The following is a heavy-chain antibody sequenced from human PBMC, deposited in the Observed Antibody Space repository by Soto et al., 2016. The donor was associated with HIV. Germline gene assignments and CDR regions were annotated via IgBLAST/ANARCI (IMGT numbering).Heavy chain of an antibody. D-gene: IGHD6-13*01. Sequence: QVQLVQSGAEVRKPGASVKVSCKASGYTITNFFMHWVRQAPGQGLEWMGWINPKSGVTKYEQKFQGRVNMTRDTSVSAVYMDLTILTSDDTAIYYCAYSSSWYGTAEFDPWGQGTLVTVSS. V-gene: IGHV1-2*02. CDR1: GYTITNFF. CDR2: INPKSGVT. J-gene: IGHJ5*02. CDR3: AYSSSWYGTAEFDP.